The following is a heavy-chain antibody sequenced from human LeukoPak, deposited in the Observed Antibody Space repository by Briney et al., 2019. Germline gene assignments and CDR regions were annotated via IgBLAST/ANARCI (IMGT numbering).Heavy chain of an antibody. Sequence: ASVKVSCKASGYTSTSYGISWVRQAPGQGLEWMGWISAYNGNTNYAQKLQGRVTMTTDTSTSTAYMELRSLRSDDTAVYYCARDQFGGDIVVVPAAIDYWGQGTLVTVSS. CDR2: ISAYNGNT. D-gene: IGHD2-2*02. V-gene: IGHV1-18*01. CDR1: GYTSTSYG. CDR3: ARDQFGGDIVVVPAAIDY. J-gene: IGHJ4*02.